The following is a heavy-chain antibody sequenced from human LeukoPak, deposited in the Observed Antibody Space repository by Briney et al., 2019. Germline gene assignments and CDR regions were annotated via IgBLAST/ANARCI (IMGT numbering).Heavy chain of an antibody. Sequence: SETLSLTCTVSGGSISSGGYYWSWIRQHPGKGLEWIGYIYYSGCTYYNPSLKSRVTISVDTSKNQFSLKLSSVTAADTAVYYCARGIPRDGYNVGDAFDIWGQGTMVTVSS. CDR1: GGSISSGGYY. CDR2: IYYSGCT. CDR3: ARGIPRDGYNVGDAFDI. V-gene: IGHV4-31*03. D-gene: IGHD5-24*01. J-gene: IGHJ3*02.